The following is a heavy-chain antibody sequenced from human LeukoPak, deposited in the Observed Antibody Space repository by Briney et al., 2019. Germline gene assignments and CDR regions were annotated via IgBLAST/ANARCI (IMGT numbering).Heavy chain of an antibody. D-gene: IGHD4-23*01. V-gene: IGHV4-39*07. J-gene: IGHJ4*02. CDR2: IYYSGNT. Sequence: SETLSLTCTVSGVSISSSNSYWGWIRQPPGKGLEWIGSIYYSGNTNYNPSLKSRVTISVDTSKNQFSLKLSSVTAADTAVYYCARSGGNSESDYWGQGTLVTVSS. CDR1: GVSISSSNSY. CDR3: ARSGGNSESDY.